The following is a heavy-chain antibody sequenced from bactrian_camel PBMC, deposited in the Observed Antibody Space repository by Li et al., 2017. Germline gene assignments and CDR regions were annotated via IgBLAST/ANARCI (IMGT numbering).Heavy chain of an antibody. J-gene: IGHJ4*01. V-gene: IGHV3S53*01. CDR1: GYTYSSYC. CDR2: CSSDGTT. D-gene: IGHD7*01. Sequence: HVQLVESGGGSVQVGGSLRLSCELKGYTYSSYCLGWWRQVPGKEREAVAVCSSDGTTKSYAGSVQGRFTISRDNAKDTVYLQMNGLTSEDTALYYCATQIGLGQGTQVTVS.